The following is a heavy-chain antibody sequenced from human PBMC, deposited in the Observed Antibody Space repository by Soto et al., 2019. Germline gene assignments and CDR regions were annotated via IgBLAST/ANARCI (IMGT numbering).Heavy chain of an antibody. CDR2: IKQDGGEK. Sequence: EVQLVESGGGLVPPGGSLRLSCAASGFTFSSYWMSWVRQAPGKGLEWVANIKQDGGEKYYVDSVKGRFTISRDNAKNSLYLQMNSLRAEDTAVYDCARRIVVVVPGLHDAFDIWGQGTMVTVSS. D-gene: IGHD2-15*01. J-gene: IGHJ3*02. CDR1: GFTFSSYW. CDR3: ARRIVVVVPGLHDAFDI. V-gene: IGHV3-7*01.